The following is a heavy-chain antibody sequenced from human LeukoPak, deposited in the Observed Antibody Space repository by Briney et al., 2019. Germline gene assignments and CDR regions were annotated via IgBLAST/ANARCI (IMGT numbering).Heavy chain of an antibody. Sequence: PSQTLSLTCAVSGGSISSGGYSWSWIRQPPGKGLEWIGYIYHSGSTYYNPSLKSRVTISVDRSKNQFSLKLSSVTAADTAVYYCARKTYYYDSSGYYTWFDPWGQGPLVTVSS. CDR1: GGSISSGGYS. CDR2: IYHSGST. V-gene: IGHV4-30-2*01. D-gene: IGHD3-22*01. CDR3: ARKTYYYDSSGYYTWFDP. J-gene: IGHJ5*02.